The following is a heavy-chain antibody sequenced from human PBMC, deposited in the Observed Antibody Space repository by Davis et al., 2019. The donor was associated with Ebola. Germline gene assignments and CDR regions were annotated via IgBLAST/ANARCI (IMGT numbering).Heavy chain of an antibody. CDR2: IKQDGSEK. CDR3: AKDMSLTGDSDAFDI. CDR1: GFTFSSYS. D-gene: IGHD7-27*01. J-gene: IGHJ3*02. V-gene: IGHV3-7*03. Sequence: PGGSLRLSCAASGFTFSSYSMNWVRQAPGKGLEWVANIKQDGSEKYYVDSVKGRFTISRDNSKNSLYLQMNSLRTEDTALYYCAKDMSLTGDSDAFDIWGQGTMVTVSS.